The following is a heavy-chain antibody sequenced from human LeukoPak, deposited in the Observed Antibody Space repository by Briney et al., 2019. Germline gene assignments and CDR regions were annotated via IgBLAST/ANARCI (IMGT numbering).Heavy chain of an antibody. CDR2: ISAYNGNT. CDR1: GYTFTSYG. J-gene: IGHJ4*02. D-gene: IGHD1-26*01. Sequence: ASVKVSCKASGYTFTSYGISWVRQAPGQGLEWMGWISAYNGNTNYAQKFQGRVTMTEDTSTDTAYMELSSLRSEDTAVYYCATLRLSYGSYGYYFDYWGQGTLVTVSS. CDR3: ATLRLSYGSYGYYFDY. V-gene: IGHV1-18*01.